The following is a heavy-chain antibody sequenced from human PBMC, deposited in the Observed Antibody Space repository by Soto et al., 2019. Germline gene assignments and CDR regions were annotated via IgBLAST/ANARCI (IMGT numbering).Heavy chain of an antibody. V-gene: IGHV4-31*03. CDR2: IYYSGST. Sequence: SETLSLTCTVSGGSISSGGYYWSWIRQHPGKGLEWIGYIYYSGSTYYNPSLKSRVTISVDTSKNQFSLKLSSVTAADTAVYYCARSELLMDPPPQAIDYWGQGTLVTVSS. CDR1: GGSISSGGYY. CDR3: ARSELLMDPPPQAIDY. D-gene: IGHD3-10*01. J-gene: IGHJ4*02.